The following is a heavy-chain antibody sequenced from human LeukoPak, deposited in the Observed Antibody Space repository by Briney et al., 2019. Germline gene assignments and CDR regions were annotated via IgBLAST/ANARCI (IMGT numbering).Heavy chain of an antibody. J-gene: IGHJ4*02. CDR3: AKDGSWSCTD. CDR2: IKQDGSAQ. D-gene: IGHD2-8*02. CDR1: GFTFSSHW. Sequence: PGGSLRLSCVASGFTFSSHWMGWVRQAPGKGLEWMATIKQDGSAQFSADSVKGRFTISRDNSKRTLYLQMNNLRADDTAVYYCAKDGSWSCTDWGQGALVTVSS. V-gene: IGHV3-7*01.